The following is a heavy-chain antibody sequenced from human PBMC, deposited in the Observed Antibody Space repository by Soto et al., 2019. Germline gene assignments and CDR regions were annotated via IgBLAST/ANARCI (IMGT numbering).Heavy chain of an antibody. CDR3: ASIRPTPGPRVIGYYYYGRDV. D-gene: IGHD3-22*01. V-gene: IGHV1-24*01. Sequence: ASVKVSCKVSGYTLTELSMHWVRQAPVKGLEWMGGFDPEDGETNYAQKFQSRVTITADESTSTAYMELSSLRSEDTAVYYCASIRPTPGPRVIGYYYYGRDVWGQGTTVTVSS. CDR1: GYTLTELS. CDR2: FDPEDGET. J-gene: IGHJ6*02.